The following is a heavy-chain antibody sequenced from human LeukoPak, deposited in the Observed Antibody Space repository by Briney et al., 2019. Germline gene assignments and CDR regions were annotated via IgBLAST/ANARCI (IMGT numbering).Heavy chain of an antibody. V-gene: IGHV3-7*04. J-gene: IGHJ6*02. CDR2: IKQDGSEK. D-gene: IGHD3-22*01. CDR3: ARDKVVVITRNYYYGMDV. Sequence: GGSPRLSCAASGFTFSSYWMSWVRQAPGKGLEWVANIKQDGSEKYYVDSVKGRFTISRDNAKNSLYLQMNSLRAEDTAVYYCARDKVVVITRNYYYGMDVWGQGTTVTVSS. CDR1: GFTFSSYW.